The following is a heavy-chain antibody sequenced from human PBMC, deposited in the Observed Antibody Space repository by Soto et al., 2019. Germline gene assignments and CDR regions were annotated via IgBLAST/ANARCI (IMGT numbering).Heavy chain of an antibody. D-gene: IGHD6-19*01. CDR2: ITSGGTI. J-gene: IGHJ6*02. Sequence: QVQLLESGGGLVKPGGSLRLSCAASGFTFSDYYITWIRQAPGKGLEWVSSITSGGTIYYADSVKGRFTISRDNAKNSMYLQLNSLSAEDTAVYYCATDPDSSDYYGMDVWGQGTTVTVSS. CDR3: ATDPDSSDYYGMDV. V-gene: IGHV3-11*01. CDR1: GFTFSDYY.